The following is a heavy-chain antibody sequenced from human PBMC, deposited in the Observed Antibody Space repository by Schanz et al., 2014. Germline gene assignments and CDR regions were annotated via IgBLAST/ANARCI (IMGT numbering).Heavy chain of an antibody. CDR1: GFTFSIYA. CDR3: AKDHPSSGCPAFDV. V-gene: IGHV3-23*01. J-gene: IGHJ4*02. CDR2: ITRQGTT. D-gene: IGHD6-19*01. Sequence: EVRLLESGGGLVQPGGSLRLSCAASGFTFSIYAMNWVRQAPGRGLEWVSGITRQGTTYYADFVKGRFSISRDLSSNTLYLQMNSLRADDSAIYYCAKDHPSSGCPAFDVWGQGTQVTVSS.